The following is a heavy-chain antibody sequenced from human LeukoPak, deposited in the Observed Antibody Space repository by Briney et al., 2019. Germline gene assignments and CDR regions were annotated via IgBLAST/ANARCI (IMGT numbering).Heavy chain of an antibody. Sequence: ASVKVSCKDSGYTFTRFSMHWVRQAPGKGLEWMGGFDPEDGETIYAQKFQGRVTMTEDTSTDTAYMELSSLRSEDTAVYYCATVAPMVRCTTIFYNCGEGALVTVSS. CDR1: GYTFTRFS. V-gene: IGHV1-24*01. D-gene: IGHD3-10*01. CDR2: FDPEDGET. CDR3: ATVAPMVRCTTIFYN. J-gene: IGHJ4*02.